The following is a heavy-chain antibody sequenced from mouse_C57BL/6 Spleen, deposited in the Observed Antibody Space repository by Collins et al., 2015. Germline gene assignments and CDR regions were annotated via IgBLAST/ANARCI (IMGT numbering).Heavy chain of an antibody. CDR2: IRSKSNNYAT. D-gene: IGHD2-12*01. V-gene: IGHV10S3*01. CDR3: VRDMGYYRYFDV. J-gene: IGHJ1*01. CDR1: GFTFNTNA. Sequence: EEQLVETGGGLVQPKGSLKLSCAASGFTFNTNAMNWVRQAPGKGLEWVARIRSKSNNYATYYADSVKDRFTISRDDSQSMLYLQMNNLKTEDTAMYYCVRDMGYYRYFDVWGAGTTVTVSS.